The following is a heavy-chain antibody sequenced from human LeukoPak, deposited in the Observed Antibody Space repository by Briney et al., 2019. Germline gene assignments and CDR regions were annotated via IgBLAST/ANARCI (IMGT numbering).Heavy chain of an antibody. Sequence: GGSLRLSCAASGFSFSSYTMNWVRQAPGKGLEWVSSISSSSSYIYYADSVKGRFTISRDNAKNSLYLQMNSLRAEDTAVYYCARAGGSTVSHSDYWGQGTLVTVSS. CDR1: GFSFSSYT. D-gene: IGHD4-17*01. CDR3: ARAGGSTVSHSDY. CDR2: ISSSSSYI. V-gene: IGHV3-21*01. J-gene: IGHJ4*02.